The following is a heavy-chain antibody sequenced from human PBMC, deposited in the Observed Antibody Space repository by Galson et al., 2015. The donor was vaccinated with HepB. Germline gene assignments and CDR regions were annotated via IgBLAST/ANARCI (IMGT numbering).Heavy chain of an antibody. CDR3: ARDLRIAAAGMGDY. J-gene: IGHJ4*02. CDR2: ISSSSYI. CDR1: GFTFSSYS. D-gene: IGHD6-13*01. Sequence: SLRLSCAASGFTFSSYSMNWVRQAPGKGLEWVSSISSSSYIYYADSVKGRFTISRDNAKNSLYLQMNSLRAEDTAVYYCARDLRIAAAGMGDYWGQGTLVTVSS. V-gene: IGHV3-21*01.